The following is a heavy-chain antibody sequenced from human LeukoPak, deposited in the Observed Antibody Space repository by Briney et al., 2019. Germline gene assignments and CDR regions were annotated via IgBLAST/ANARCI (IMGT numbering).Heavy chain of an antibody. Sequence: AASVKVSCKASGVTFSSYAISWVRQAPGQGLEWMGGIIPIFGTANYAQKFQGRVTITADESTSTAYMELSSLRSEDTAVYYCASHGGSRPRNNWFDPWGQGTLVTVSS. D-gene: IGHD2-15*01. CDR2: IIPIFGTA. CDR1: GVTFSSYA. V-gene: IGHV1-69*01. CDR3: ASHGGSRPRNNWFDP. J-gene: IGHJ5*02.